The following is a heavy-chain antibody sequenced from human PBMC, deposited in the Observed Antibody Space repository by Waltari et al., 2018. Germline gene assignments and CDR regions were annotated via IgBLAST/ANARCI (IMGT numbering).Heavy chain of an antibody. CDR1: GGSLSGYY. CDR2: YSGK. J-gene: IGHJ4*01. Sequence: QVQLQESGPGLVRPSETLSLTCSVFGGSLSGYYWSWIRQPPGKGLEWIGYSGKKYNPSLRSRVTISLDTSKNQFSLELTSVTTADTAVYYCARDQQDYDDSGDSHQRAPKPLDFWGLGTLVTVSS. D-gene: IGHD3-22*01. CDR3: ARDQQDYDDSGDSHQRAPKPLDF. V-gene: IGHV4-59*01.